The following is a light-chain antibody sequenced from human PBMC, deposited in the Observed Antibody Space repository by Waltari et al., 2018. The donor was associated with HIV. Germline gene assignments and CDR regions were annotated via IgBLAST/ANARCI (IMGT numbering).Light chain of an antibody. CDR2: QAS. V-gene: IGKV1-5*03. CDR1: QNVGAF. J-gene: IGKJ1*01. Sequence: DIRLTQSPSTLSASAGDRVAITCRAGQNVGAFLAWYQQKPGKPPKLLIFQASILEGGVPSRFSGSVSGSDFTLTITGLQSDDFATYYGHQYASFSGTFGQGTKVEL. CDR3: HQYASFSGT.